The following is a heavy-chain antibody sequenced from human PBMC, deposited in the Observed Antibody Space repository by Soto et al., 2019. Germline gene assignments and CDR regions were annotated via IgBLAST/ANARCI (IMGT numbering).Heavy chain of an antibody. Sequence: SVKVSCKASGGTFSSYAISWVRQAPGQGLEWMGVIIPIFGTANYAQKFQGRVTITADESTSTAYMELSSLRSEDTAVYYCARLAAAGYYFDYWGQGTLVTVSS. V-gene: IGHV1-69*13. J-gene: IGHJ4*02. CDR1: GGTFSSYA. CDR2: IIPIFGTA. D-gene: IGHD6-13*01. CDR3: ARLAAAGYYFDY.